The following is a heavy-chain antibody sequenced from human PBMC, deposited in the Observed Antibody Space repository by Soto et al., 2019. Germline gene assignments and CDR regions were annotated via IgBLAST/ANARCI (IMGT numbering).Heavy chain of an antibody. CDR1: GFTVSSNY. Sequence: PGGSLRLSCAASGFTVSSNYMSWVRQAPGKGLEWVSVIYSGGSTYYADSVKGRFTISRDNSKNTLYLQMNSLRAEDTAVYYCARGSIVGATPFDYWGQGTLVTVS. CDR3: ARGSIVGATPFDY. V-gene: IGHV3-53*01. D-gene: IGHD1-26*01. J-gene: IGHJ4*02. CDR2: IYSGGST.